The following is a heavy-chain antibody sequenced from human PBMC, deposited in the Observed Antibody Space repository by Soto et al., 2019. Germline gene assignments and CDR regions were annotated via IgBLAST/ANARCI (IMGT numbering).Heavy chain of an antibody. CDR2: VYYSGST. CDR3: ARGVVVPAAMFAHYYYGMDV. J-gene: IGHJ6*02. D-gene: IGHD2-2*01. V-gene: IGHV4-30-4*08. CDR1: GGSITSRDYY. Sequence: SETLSLTCSVSGGSITSRDYYWNWIRQDPGKGLEWIGYVYYSGSTYYNPSLKSRVTISVDTSKNQFSLKLSSVTAADTAVYYCARGVVVPAAMFAHYYYGMDVWGQGTTVTVSS.